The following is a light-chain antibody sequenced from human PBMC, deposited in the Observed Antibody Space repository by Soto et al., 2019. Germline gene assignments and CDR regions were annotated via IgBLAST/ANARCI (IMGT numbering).Light chain of an antibody. V-gene: IGLV2-14*01. Sequence: QSALTQPASVSGSPGQSITISCTGTSSDVGGYNYVSWYQQHPGKAPKLMIYEVSNRPSGVSNRSSGSKSGNTASLTISGLQAEDEADYYCSSYTSSSTRVFGTGTKVTV. CDR3: SSYTSSSTRV. J-gene: IGLJ1*01. CDR1: SSDVGGYNY. CDR2: EVS.